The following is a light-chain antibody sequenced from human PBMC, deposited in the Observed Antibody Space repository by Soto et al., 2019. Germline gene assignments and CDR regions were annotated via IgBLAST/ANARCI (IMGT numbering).Light chain of an antibody. Sequence: VLTQPPSVSVAPGKTARITCGGNNIGSKSVHWYQQKPGQAPVLVIYYDSDRPSGIPERFSGSNSGNTATLTISRVEAGDEADYYCQVWDSSSDHHYVFGTGTKLTVL. J-gene: IGLJ1*01. CDR1: NIGSKS. CDR3: QVWDSSSDHHYV. CDR2: YDS. V-gene: IGLV3-21*04.